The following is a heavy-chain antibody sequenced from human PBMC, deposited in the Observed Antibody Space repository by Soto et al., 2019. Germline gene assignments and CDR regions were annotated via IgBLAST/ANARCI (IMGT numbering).Heavy chain of an antibody. V-gene: IGHV1-18*01. Sequence: ASGKVSCKASGYTFTSYDISWGRQAPGQGLEWMGWISTYNGNTNYAQKLQGRVTMTTDTSTSTAYMELRSLRSDDTAVYYCARGFRVAATRWWFDPWGQGTLVTSPQ. D-gene: IGHD2-15*01. CDR1: GYTFTSYD. CDR3: ARGFRVAATRWWFDP. J-gene: IGHJ5*02. CDR2: ISTYNGNT.